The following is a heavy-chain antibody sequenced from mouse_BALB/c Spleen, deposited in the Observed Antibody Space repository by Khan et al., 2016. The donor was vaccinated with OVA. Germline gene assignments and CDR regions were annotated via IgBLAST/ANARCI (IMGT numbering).Heavy chain of an antibody. CDR3: SREEEYYDSRVDYYAMNY. V-gene: IGHV1S136*01. Sequence: VQLQQSGPELVKPGDSVKMSCKASGYKFTSYVMHWVKQKPGQGLEWIGYINPYTDGTKYNEKFKGKATLTSDKSSSTAYMELSSLTSEDSAVYYCSREEEYYDSRVDYYAMNYWGQGTSVTVSS. D-gene: IGHD1-1*01. CDR1: GYKFTSYV. J-gene: IGHJ4*01. CDR2: INPYTDGT.